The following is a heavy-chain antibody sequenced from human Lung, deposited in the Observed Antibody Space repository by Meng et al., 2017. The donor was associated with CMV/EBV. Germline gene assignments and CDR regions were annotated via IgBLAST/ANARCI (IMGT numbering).Heavy chain of an antibody. V-gene: IGHV3-7*01. Sequence: SCAASGFTVTRNWMTWVRQAPGKGLEWVANINEDGTDKNYLDSVKGRFTISRDNVKKSVYLQMNTLRAEDTAIYYCARGIRDQDFLQACDFWGQGXLVTVSS. CDR3: ARGIRDQDFLQACDF. CDR2: INEDGTDK. J-gene: IGHJ4*02. CDR1: GFTVTRNW. D-gene: IGHD1-1*01.